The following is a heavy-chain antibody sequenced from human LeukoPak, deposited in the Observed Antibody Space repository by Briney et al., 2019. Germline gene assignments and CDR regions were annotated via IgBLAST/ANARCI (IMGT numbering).Heavy chain of an antibody. CDR2: ISSSGSTL. V-gene: IGHV3-11*01. CDR3: ARATRGYGSGTQIYGFDY. J-gene: IGHJ4*02. CDR1: GFTFSDYY. D-gene: IGHD3-10*01. Sequence: GGSLRLSCAASGFTFSDYYMSWIRQAPGKGLEWLSYISSSGSTLYYADSVKGRFTISRDNAKNSLYLQMNSLRAEDTAVFYCARATRGYGSGTQIYGFDYWGQGTLVTVSS.